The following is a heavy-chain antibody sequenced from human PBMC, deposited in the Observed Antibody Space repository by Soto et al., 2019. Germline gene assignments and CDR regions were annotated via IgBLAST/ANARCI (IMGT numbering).Heavy chain of an antibody. CDR1: GFTLSDYY. Sequence: QVQLVESGGGLVKPGGSLRLSCAASGFTLSDYYMSWIRQAPGKGLEWVSYISSSSSYTNYADSVKGRFTISRDNAQNSLYLQMNSLRAEDTAVYYCARDHHRYSGYDYVDYWGQGTLVTVSS. V-gene: IGHV3-11*05. CDR2: ISSSSSYT. J-gene: IGHJ4*02. D-gene: IGHD5-12*01. CDR3: ARDHHRYSGYDYVDY.